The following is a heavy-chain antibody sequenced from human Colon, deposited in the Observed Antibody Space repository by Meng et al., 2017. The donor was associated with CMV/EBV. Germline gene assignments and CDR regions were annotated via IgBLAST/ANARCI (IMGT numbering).Heavy chain of an antibody. J-gene: IGHJ6*02. V-gene: IGHV3-74*03. CDR3: VRADVADQNNIAIAYFYGLDV. CDR1: GFTFTNYW. CDR2: INTDGTTL. D-gene: IGHD2/OR15-2a*01. Sequence: GGSLRLSCAVSGFTFTNYWMHWVRHSPGKGLEWVSRINTDGTTLTYAASVKGRFTVSRDNAKNMVYLQMDSLGANDTGVYYCVRADVADQNNIAIAYFYGLDVWGQGTTVTVSS.